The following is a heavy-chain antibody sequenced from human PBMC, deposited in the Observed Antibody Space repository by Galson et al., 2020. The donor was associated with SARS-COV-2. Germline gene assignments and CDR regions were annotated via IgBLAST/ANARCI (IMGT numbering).Heavy chain of an antibody. CDR1: GFTFSDYY. V-gene: IGHV3-11*04. CDR2: ISSSGSTI. D-gene: IGHD3-22*01. Sequence: GGSLRLSCAASGFTFSDYYMSWIRQAPGKGLEWVSYISSSGSTIYYADSVKGRFTISRDNAKNSLYLQMNSLRAEDTAVYYCARDAGSSGPRAGGYRNWFDPWGQGTLVTVSS. J-gene: IGHJ5*02. CDR3: ARDAGSSGPRAGGYRNWFDP.